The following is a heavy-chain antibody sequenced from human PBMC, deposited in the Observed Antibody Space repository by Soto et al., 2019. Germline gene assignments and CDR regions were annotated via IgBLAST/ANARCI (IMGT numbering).Heavy chain of an antibody. J-gene: IGHJ4*02. CDR3: VRSYDDSNGFSLYQFDY. V-gene: IGHV1-46*01. Sequence: ASVKVSCKSSGYTFSNYYIHWVRQAPGQVLEWMGIINPTGVSTTYAQKFRGRVTMTRDTSTSTVYIDMSSLRSEDTAVYYCVRSYDDSNGFSLYQFDYWGQGTRVTVSS. D-gene: IGHD3-22*01. CDR2: INPTGVST. CDR1: GYTFSNYY.